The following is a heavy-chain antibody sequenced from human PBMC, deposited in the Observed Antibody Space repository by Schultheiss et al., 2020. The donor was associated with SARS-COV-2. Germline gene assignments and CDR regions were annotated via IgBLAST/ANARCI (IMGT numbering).Heavy chain of an antibody. D-gene: IGHD3-22*01. J-gene: IGHJ3*02. CDR3: ARLTPPPDSSGYYDAFDI. CDR2: INHSGST. Sequence: SETLSLTCAVYGGSFSGYYWSWIRQPPGKGLEWIGEINHSGSTNYNPSLKSRVTISVDTSKNQFSLKLSSVTAADTAVYYCARLTPPPDSSGYYDAFDIWGQWTMVTVS. V-gene: IGHV4-34*01. CDR1: GGSFSGYY.